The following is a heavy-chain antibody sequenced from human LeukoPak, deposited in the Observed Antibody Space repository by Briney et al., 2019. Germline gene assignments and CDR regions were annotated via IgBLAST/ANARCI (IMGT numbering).Heavy chain of an antibody. CDR1: GFTFSSYG. V-gene: IGHV3-30*02. CDR2: IRYDGSNK. CDR3: AKGGEQVTWNFQN. D-gene: IGHD1/OR15-1a*01. Sequence: GGSLRLSCAASGFTFSSYGMHWVRQAPGKGLEWVAFIRYDGSNKYYADSVRGRFTISSDNSKNTLYLQMNSLRAEDTAVYYCAKGGEQVTWNFQNWGQGTLVTVSS. J-gene: IGHJ1*01.